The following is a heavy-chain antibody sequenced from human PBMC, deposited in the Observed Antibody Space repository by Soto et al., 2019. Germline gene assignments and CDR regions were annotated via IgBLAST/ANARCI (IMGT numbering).Heavy chain of an antibody. CDR1: GGSLSDYF. J-gene: IGHJ6*03. CDR3: ARGGISHWAYFYYMDV. V-gene: IGHV4-34*01. CDR2: INHLGSI. Sequence: SETLSLTCVVSGGSLSDYFWSWVRQPPGMALEWIGEINHLGSINYNPSLKSRVIMSVDTSKNQFSLTLNSVTAADTATYYCARGGISHWAYFYYMDVWDRGTTVTVSS. D-gene: IGHD2-21*01.